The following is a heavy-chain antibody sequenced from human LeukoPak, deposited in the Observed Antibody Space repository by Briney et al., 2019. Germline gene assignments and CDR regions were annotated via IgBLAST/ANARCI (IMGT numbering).Heavy chain of an antibody. Sequence: GGSLRLSCAASGFTFSNAWMSWVRQAPGKGLEWVGRIKSKTDGGTTDYAAPVKGRSTISRDDSKNTLYLQMNSLKTEDTAVYYCTTALCYDSSGYYLFDYWGQGTLVTVSS. CDR1: GFTFSNAW. V-gene: IGHV3-15*01. J-gene: IGHJ4*02. CDR3: TTALCYDSSGYYLFDY. D-gene: IGHD3-22*01. CDR2: IKSKTDGGTT.